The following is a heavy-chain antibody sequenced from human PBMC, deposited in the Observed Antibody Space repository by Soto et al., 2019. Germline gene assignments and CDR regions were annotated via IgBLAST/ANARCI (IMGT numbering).Heavy chain of an antibody. Sequence: QVQLQESGPGLVKPSETLSLTCTVSGASISGYHWSWIRQPPGKGLECLGYISYSGATNYNPSLKSRVTMSIDTSENQFSLQLNSVTAADTAVYYCARGFAIDWYTYYFDYWGQGPLVTVSS. CDR3: ARGFAIDWYTYYFDY. V-gene: IGHV4-59*08. CDR1: GASISGYH. J-gene: IGHJ4*02. D-gene: IGHD3-9*01. CDR2: ISYSGAT.